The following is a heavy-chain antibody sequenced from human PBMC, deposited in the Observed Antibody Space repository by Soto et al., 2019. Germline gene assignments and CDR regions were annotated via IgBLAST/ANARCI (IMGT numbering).Heavy chain of an antibody. CDR3: ARGRADIVVVPAAIGFDY. CDR2: IYYSGST. CDR1: GGSISSGGYY. V-gene: IGHV4-31*03. J-gene: IGHJ4*02. D-gene: IGHD2-2*01. Sequence: SETLSLTCTVSGGSISSGGYYRSWIRQHPGKGLEWIGYIYYSGSTYYNPSLKSRVTISVDTSKNQFSLKLSSVTAADTAVYYCARGRADIVVVPAAIGFDYWGQGTLVTVSS.